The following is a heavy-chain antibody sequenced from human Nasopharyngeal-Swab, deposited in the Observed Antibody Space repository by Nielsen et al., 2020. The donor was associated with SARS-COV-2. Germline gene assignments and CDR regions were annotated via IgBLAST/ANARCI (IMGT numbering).Heavy chain of an antibody. Sequence: GGSLRLSCSASGFTFSSYAMHWVHQAPGKGLEYVSAISSNGGSTYHADSVKGRFTISRDNSKNTLYLQMSSLRAEDTAVYYCVKPVHITMVRGVMSGPNWFDPWGQGTLVTVSS. CDR3: VKPVHITMVRGVMSGPNWFDP. J-gene: IGHJ5*02. D-gene: IGHD3-10*01. CDR2: ISSNGGST. CDR1: GFTFSSYA. V-gene: IGHV3-64D*06.